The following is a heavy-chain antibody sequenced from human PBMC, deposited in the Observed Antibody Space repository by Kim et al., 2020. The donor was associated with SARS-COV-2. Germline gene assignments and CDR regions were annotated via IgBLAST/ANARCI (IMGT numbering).Heavy chain of an antibody. D-gene: IGHD2-8*01. Sequence: DGTLTTDADSVKGRFTISRDNAKNTLYLQMNSLRLEDTAMYFCARGMGDYWGQGTLVTVSS. CDR3: ARGMGDY. CDR2: DGTLT. V-gene: IGHV3-74*01. J-gene: IGHJ4*02.